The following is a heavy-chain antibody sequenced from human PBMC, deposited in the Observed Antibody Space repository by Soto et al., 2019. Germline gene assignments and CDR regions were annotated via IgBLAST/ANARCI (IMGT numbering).Heavy chain of an antibody. CDR3: ARGQDDYVWGSYDY. V-gene: IGHV4-39*01. CDR2: IYYSGST. J-gene: IGHJ4*02. D-gene: IGHD3-16*01. Sequence: SEPRSLTCPVSGGSISSSSYYWGRIRQPPGKGLEWIGSIYYSGSTYYNPSLKSRVTISVDTSKNQFSLKLSSVTAADTAVYYCARGQDDYVWGSYDYWGQGTLVTVSS. CDR1: GGSISSSSYY.